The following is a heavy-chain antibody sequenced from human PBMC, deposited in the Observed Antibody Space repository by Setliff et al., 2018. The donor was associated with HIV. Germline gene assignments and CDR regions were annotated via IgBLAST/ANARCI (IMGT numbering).Heavy chain of an antibody. J-gene: IGHJ5*02. CDR1: GDSINSRSYY. V-gene: IGHV4-39*07. Sequence: SETLSLTCSVFGDSINSRSYYWGWIRQSPGQGLEWIGNILSGGTTFYNPSLKSRVTISVDTSKNQFSLKLSSVTAADTAVYYCARELTALYYDSLNWFDPWGQGTLVTVSS. CDR3: ARELTALYYDSLNWFDP. D-gene: IGHD3-3*01. CDR2: ILSGGTT.